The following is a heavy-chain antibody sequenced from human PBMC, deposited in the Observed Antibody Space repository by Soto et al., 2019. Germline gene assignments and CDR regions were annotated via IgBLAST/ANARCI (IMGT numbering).Heavy chain of an antibody. Sequence: ESGPTPVNPTPTLTLTCTFSGFSPSTSGGGVGWIRPPPGKALEWLALIYWDDDKRYSPSLKSSLTITKDTSKNQVVLAMTNMDPVDTATYYCAHLVVAGLTYYFDYWGQGTLVTV. J-gene: IGHJ4*02. CDR1: GFSPSTSGGG. D-gene: IGHD2-15*01. CDR3: AHLVVAGLTYYFDY. V-gene: IGHV2-5*02. CDR2: IYWDDDK.